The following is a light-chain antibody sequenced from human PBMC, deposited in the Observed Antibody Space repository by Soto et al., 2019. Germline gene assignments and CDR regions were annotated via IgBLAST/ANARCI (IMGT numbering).Light chain of an antibody. CDR3: QEYTSYQLT. CDR2: KAS. J-gene: IGKJ4*01. V-gene: IGKV1-5*03. Sequence: DIQMTQSPSTLSASVGDRVTITCRASQSISSWLAWYQQKPGKAPKLLIYKASSLESGVPSRFSGSGSGTEFTLTISSLQPHDFETYYSQEYTSYQLTFGGGAKADI. CDR1: QSISSW.